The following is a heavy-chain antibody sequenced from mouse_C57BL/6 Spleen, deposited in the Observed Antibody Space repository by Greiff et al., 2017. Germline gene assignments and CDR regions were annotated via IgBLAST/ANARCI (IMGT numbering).Heavy chain of an antibody. D-gene: IGHD1-1*01. J-gene: IGHJ1*03. CDR2: IDPSDSYT. V-gene: IGHV1-69*01. CDR3: ARPLYYYGSSYDWYFDV. CDR1: GYTFTSYW. Sequence: QVQLKQPGAELVMPGASVKLSCKASGYTFTSYWMHWVKQRPGQGLEWIGEIDPSDSYTNYNPKFKGKSTLTVDKSSSTAYMQLSSLTYEDSAVYYCARPLYYYGSSYDWYFDVWGTGTTVTVSS.